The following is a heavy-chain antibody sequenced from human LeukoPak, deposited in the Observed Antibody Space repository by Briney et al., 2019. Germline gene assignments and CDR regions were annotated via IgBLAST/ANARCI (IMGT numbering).Heavy chain of an antibody. Sequence: GGSLRLSCAASGFTFSNYGMSWVRQAPGKGLEWVSRISWNSGSIDYTDSVKGRFTISRDNAKNSLYLQMNSLRAEDTALYYCAKGRDSSGYYYGGDYFDYWGQGTLVTVSS. J-gene: IGHJ4*02. CDR3: AKGRDSSGYYYGGDYFDY. CDR2: ISWNSGSI. CDR1: GFTFSNYG. V-gene: IGHV3-9*01. D-gene: IGHD3-22*01.